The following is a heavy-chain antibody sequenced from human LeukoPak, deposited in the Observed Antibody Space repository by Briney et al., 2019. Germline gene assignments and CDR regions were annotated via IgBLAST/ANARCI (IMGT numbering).Heavy chain of an antibody. Sequence: GGSLRLSCAASGFTFSSYWMSWVRQAPGKGLEWVANIKQDGSEKYYVDSVKGRFTISRDNAKNSLYLQMNSLRAEDTAVYYCARDQRITIFGVVSYNWFDPWGQRTLVTVSS. J-gene: IGHJ5*02. D-gene: IGHD3-3*01. CDR3: ARDQRITIFGVVSYNWFDP. CDR1: GFTFSSYW. V-gene: IGHV3-7*01. CDR2: IKQDGSEK.